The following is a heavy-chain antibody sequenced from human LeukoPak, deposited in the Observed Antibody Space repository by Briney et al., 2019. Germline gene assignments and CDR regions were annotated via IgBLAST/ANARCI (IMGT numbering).Heavy chain of an antibody. D-gene: IGHD6-19*01. CDR3: ARPSAAGTAVGWYFDL. J-gene: IGHJ2*01. CDR2: IYYSGRT. Sequence: SETLSLTCTVSGGSISSYYWSWLRQPPGKGLEWMGYIYYSGRTNYNPPLKSRVTISVDTSKNQFSLKLSSVTAADTAVYYCARPSAAGTAVGWYFDLWGRGTLVTVSS. CDR1: GGSISSYY. V-gene: IGHV4-59*08.